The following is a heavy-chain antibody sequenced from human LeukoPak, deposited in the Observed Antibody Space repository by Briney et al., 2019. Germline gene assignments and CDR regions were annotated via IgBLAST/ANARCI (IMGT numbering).Heavy chain of an antibody. Sequence: PGGSLRLSCAASGFTSNSYEMNWVRQAPGKGLEWVSYISSSGSTIYYADSVKGRFTISRDNAKNSLYLRMNSLRAEDTAVYYCAREAVAGTGFDYWGQGTLVTVSS. V-gene: IGHV3-48*03. CDR2: ISSSGSTI. D-gene: IGHD6-19*01. J-gene: IGHJ4*02. CDR3: AREAVAGTGFDY. CDR1: GFTSNSYE.